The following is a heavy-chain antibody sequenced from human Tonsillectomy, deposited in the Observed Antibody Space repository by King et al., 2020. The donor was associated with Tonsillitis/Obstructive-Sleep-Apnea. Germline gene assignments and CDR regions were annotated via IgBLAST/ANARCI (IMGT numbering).Heavy chain of an antibody. Sequence: VQLQQWGAGLLKPSETLSLTCAVYGGSFSGYYWSWIRQPPGKGLEWIGEIDHSGSTNYNPSLKSRVTISLDTSKNQFSLRLSSVTAADTAVYYCARLRFVDYVRGDGFDIWGQGTMVTVSS. CDR3: ARLRFVDYVRGDGFDI. D-gene: IGHD3-10*02. CDR2: IDHSGST. J-gene: IGHJ3*02. CDR1: GGSFSGYY. V-gene: IGHV4-34*01.